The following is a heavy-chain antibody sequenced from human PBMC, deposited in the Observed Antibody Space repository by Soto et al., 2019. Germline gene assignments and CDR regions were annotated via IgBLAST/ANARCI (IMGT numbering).Heavy chain of an antibody. J-gene: IGHJ4*02. Sequence: QVQLQESGPGLVKPSETLSLTCTVSGGSISSYYWSWIRQPPGKGLEWIGYFDYSGSTNYNPSLTSRVTISVDTSKNQFSLKLSSVTAADPAVYYCARGGWKLFDYWGQGTLVTVSS. CDR2: FDYSGST. D-gene: IGHD6-19*01. CDR1: GGSISSYY. V-gene: IGHV4-59*01. CDR3: ARGGWKLFDY.